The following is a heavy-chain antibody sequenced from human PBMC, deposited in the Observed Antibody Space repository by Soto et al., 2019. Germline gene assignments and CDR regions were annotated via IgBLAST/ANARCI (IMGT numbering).Heavy chain of an antibody. D-gene: IGHD1-7*01. J-gene: IGHJ5*02. Sequence: SETLSLTCTVSGGSISSGDYYWSWIRQPPGKGLEWIGYIYYSGSTYYNPSLKSRVTISVDTSKNQFSLKLSSVTAADTAVYYCARGAPDSGWNYVGSFWFDPWGQGTLVTVSS. CDR1: GGSISSGDYY. CDR2: IYYSGST. CDR3: ARGAPDSGWNYVGSFWFDP. V-gene: IGHV4-30-4*01.